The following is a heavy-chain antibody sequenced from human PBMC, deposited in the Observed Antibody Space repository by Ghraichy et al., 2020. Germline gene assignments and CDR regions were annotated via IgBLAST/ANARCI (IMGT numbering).Heavy chain of an antibody. D-gene: IGHD4-17*01. V-gene: IGHV3-23*01. CDR3: AKVREGYGDQSSDY. CDR1: GFTFSSYA. CDR2: ISGSGGST. Sequence: LSLTCAASGFTFSSYAMSWVRQAPGTGLEWVSAISGSGGSTYYADSVKGRFTISRDNSKNTLYLQMNSLRAEDTAVYYCAKVREGYGDQSSDYWGQGTLVTVSS. J-gene: IGHJ4*02.